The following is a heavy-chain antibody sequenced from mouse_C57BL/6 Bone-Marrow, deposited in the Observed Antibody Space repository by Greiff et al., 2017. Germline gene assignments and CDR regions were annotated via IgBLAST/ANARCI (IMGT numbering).Heavy chain of an antibody. Sequence: QVQLQQPGAELVKPGASVKLSCKASGYTFTSYWMHWVKQRPGQGLEWIGMIHPNSGSTNYNEKFKSKATLTVDKSSSTAYMQLSSLTSEDSAVYYCARWSGNYGSSQFLFDYWGQGTTLTVSS. CDR2: IHPNSGST. CDR3: ARWSGNYGSSQFLFDY. D-gene: IGHD1-1*01. V-gene: IGHV1-64*01. J-gene: IGHJ2*01. CDR1: GYTFTSYW.